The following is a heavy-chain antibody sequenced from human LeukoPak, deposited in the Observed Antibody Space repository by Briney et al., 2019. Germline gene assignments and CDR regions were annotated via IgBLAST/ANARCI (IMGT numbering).Heavy chain of an antibody. CDR3: AICRQQWINVY. V-gene: IGHV1-69*04. D-gene: IGHD5-18*01. CDR2: IIPILGIA. CDR1: GGTFSSYA. Sequence: SVKVSCKASGGTFSSYAISWVRQAPGQGLEWMGRIIPILGIANYAQKFQGRVTITANKSTSTAYMELSSLRSEDTAVYYCAICRQQWINVYWGPGAPVTASS. J-gene: IGHJ4*02.